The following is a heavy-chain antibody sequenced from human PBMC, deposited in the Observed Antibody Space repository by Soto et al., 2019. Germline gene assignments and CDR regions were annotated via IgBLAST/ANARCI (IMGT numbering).Heavy chain of an antibody. CDR1: GFTFSDYY. J-gene: IGHJ6*02. Sequence: GSLRLSCAASGFTFSDYYMSWIRQAPCKGLEWVSYISSSGSTIYYADSVKGRFTISRDNAKNSLYLQMNSLRAEDTAVYYCARDPDTAMVTIDYYYGMDVWGQGTTVTVSS. V-gene: IGHV3-11*01. CDR2: ISSSGSTI. D-gene: IGHD5-18*01. CDR3: ARDPDTAMVTIDYYYGMDV.